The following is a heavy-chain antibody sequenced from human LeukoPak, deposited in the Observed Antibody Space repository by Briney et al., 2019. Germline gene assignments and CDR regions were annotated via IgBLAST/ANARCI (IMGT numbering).Heavy chain of an antibody. CDR2: ISGSAGST. CDR3: AKEEAVAGPFDY. J-gene: IGHJ4*02. CDR1: GFTFSNYG. Sequence: GGSPRLSCAASGFTFSNYGMTWVRQAPGKGLEWVSAISGSAGSTYYAASVKGRFTISRDNSKNTLYLQMDSLRVEDTAVYYCAKEEAVAGPFDYWGQGTLVTVSS. D-gene: IGHD6-19*01. V-gene: IGHV3-23*01.